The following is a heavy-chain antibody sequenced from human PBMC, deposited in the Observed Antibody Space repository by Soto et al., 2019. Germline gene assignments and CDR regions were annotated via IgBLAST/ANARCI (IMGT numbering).Heavy chain of an antibody. V-gene: IGHV4-39*01. J-gene: IGHJ4*02. D-gene: IGHD1-26*01. Sequence: XETLSLTCTVSGCSISSSSYYWGWIRQPPGKGLEWIGSIYYSGSTYYNPSLKSRVTISVDTSKNQFSLKLSSVTAADTAVYYCARLAGATKFDYWGQGTLVTVSS. CDR3: ARLAGATKFDY. CDR1: GCSISSSSYY. CDR2: IYYSGST.